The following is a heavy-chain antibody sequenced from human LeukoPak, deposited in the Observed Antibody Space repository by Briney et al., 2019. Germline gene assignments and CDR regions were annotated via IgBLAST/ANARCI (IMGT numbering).Heavy chain of an antibody. CDR1: GFTFDDYA. V-gene: IGHV3-43*02. Sequence: PGGSLRLSCAASGFTFDDYAMHWVRQAPGKGLEWVSLISGDGGSTYYADSVKGRFTISRDNSKNSLYLQMNSLRTEDTALYYCAKDVYYYDSSGYYLDAFDIWGQGTMVTVSS. CDR2: ISGDGGST. J-gene: IGHJ3*02. D-gene: IGHD3-22*01. CDR3: AKDVYYYDSSGYYLDAFDI.